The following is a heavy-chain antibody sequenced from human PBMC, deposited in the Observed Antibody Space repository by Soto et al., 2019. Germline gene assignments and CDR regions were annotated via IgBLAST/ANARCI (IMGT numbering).Heavy chain of an antibody. J-gene: IGHJ6*02. CDR1: GYSFTSYW. V-gene: IGHV5-51*01. Sequence: GESLKISCKGSGYSFTSYWIGWVRQMPGKGLEWMGIIYPGDSDTRYSPSFQGQVTIAADKSISTAYLQWSSLKSSDTAMYYCARSITMVAYGLDVWGQGTTVTVSS. CDR2: IYPGDSDT. CDR3: ARSITMVAYGLDV. D-gene: IGHD3-10*01.